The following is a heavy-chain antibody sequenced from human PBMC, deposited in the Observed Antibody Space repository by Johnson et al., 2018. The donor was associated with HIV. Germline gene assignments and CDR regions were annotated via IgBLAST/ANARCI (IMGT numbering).Heavy chain of an antibody. D-gene: IGHD6-6*01. CDR2: ISYDGSNK. J-gene: IGHJ3*02. V-gene: IGHV3-30*04. Sequence: QVQLVESGGGVVQPGRSLRLSCAASGFTFSSYAMSWVRQAPGKGLEWVAVISYDGSNKYYADSVKGRFTISRDNSKNTLYLQMNSLRAEDTAVYYCASPIEYSSSADAFDIWGQGTMVTVSS. CDR1: GFTFSSYA. CDR3: ASPIEYSSSADAFDI.